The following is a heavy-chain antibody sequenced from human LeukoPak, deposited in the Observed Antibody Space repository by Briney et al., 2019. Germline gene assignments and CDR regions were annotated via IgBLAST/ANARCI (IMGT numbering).Heavy chain of an antibody. J-gene: IGHJ4*02. CDR1: GFTFSSYA. V-gene: IGHV3-23*01. D-gene: IGHD3-10*01. CDR2: ISERGGST. CDR3: AKRGIVIRGILVIGYHQEAYHYDY. Sequence: SGGSLRLSCAASGFTFSSYAMSWVRQAPGKGLEWVSYISERGGSTSYADSVKGRFTISRDTSLNTLYLQMTSLRAEDTAVYFCAKRGIVIRGILVIGYHQEAYHYDYWGQGTLVTVSS.